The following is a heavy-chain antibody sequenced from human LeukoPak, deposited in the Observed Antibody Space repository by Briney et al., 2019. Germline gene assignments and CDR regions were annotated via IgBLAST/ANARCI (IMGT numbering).Heavy chain of an antibody. CDR1: AFSISSSYYY. CDR3: ARRRRGSALDY. Sequence: SETLSLTCSVSAFSISSSYYYWGWIRQPPGKGLEWIGSIYYSGTTYYNPSLKSRVTISVDTSKNQFSLKLSSVTAVDTAVYYCARRRRGSALDYWGQGTLVTVSS. D-gene: IGHD1-26*01. CDR2: IYYSGTT. J-gene: IGHJ4*02. V-gene: IGHV4-39*01.